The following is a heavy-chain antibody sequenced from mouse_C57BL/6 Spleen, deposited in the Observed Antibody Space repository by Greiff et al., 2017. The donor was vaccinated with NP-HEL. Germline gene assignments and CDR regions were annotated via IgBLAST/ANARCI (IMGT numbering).Heavy chain of an antibody. CDR2: ISYDGSN. CDR3: ARRGYYGSGYFDV. Sequence: EVKLLESGPGLVKPSQSLSLTCSVTGYSITSGYYWNWIRQFPGNKLEWMGYISYDGSNNYNPSLKNRISITRDTSKNQFFLKLNSVTTEDTATYYCARRGYYGSGYFDVWGTGTTVTVSS. J-gene: IGHJ1*03. V-gene: IGHV3-6*01. CDR1: GYSITSGYY. D-gene: IGHD1-1*01.